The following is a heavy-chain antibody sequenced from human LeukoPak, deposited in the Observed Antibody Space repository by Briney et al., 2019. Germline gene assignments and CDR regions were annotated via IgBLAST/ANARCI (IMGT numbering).Heavy chain of an antibody. CDR1: GFTFSSYA. CDR3: ARDHTPDIFEVGDY. V-gene: IGHV3-30-3*01. Sequence: PGRSLRLSCAASGFTFSSYAMHWVRQAPGKGLEWVAVISYDGSNKYYADSVKGRFTISRDNSKNTLYLQMNSLRAEDTAVYYCARDHTPDIFEVGDYWGQGTLVTVSS. D-gene: IGHD3-9*01. CDR2: ISYDGSNK. J-gene: IGHJ4*02.